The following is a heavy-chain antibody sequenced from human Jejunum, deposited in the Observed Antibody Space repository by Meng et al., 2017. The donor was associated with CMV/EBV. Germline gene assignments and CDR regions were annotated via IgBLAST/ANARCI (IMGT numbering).Heavy chain of an antibody. D-gene: IGHD3-16*02. Sequence: LRIACAASGVSVNNYAMSWVRQAPGKGLEWVSVIYGGGSSTDYADSVKGRFTISRDNSKNTLYLQMNSLRVEDSALYYCAKDIDADLWGQGTLVTVSS. CDR2: IYGGGSST. V-gene: IGHV3-23*03. CDR1: GVSVNNYA. CDR3: AKDIDADL. J-gene: IGHJ5*02.